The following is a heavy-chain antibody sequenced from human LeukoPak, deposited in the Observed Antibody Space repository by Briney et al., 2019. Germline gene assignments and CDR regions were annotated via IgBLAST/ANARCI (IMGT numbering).Heavy chain of an antibody. J-gene: IGHJ4*02. Sequence: GGSLRLSCAASGSTFSRYGMNWVRQAPGKGLEWVSYISTSSSTIYYADSVRGRFTISRDNARNSLYLQMNSLRDEDTAVYYCATTIAVAGHYFDYWGQGTLVTVSS. V-gene: IGHV3-48*02. CDR2: ISTSSSTI. CDR1: GSTFSRYG. D-gene: IGHD6-19*01. CDR3: ATTIAVAGHYFDY.